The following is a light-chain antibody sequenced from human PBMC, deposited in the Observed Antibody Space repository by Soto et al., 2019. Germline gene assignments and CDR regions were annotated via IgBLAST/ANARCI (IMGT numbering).Light chain of an antibody. CDR2: GAS. J-gene: IGKJ1*01. V-gene: IGKV3-20*01. Sequence: ETVLTQSPVTLSLSPGERSTLSCRASQSVSSTSLAWYQQKPDQAPRLLIYGASTRATGIPDRFSGSGSGTDFTLTISRLEPEDFAVYFCHQYDNTLWTFGQGTKVEIK. CDR3: HQYDNTLWT. CDR1: QSVSSTS.